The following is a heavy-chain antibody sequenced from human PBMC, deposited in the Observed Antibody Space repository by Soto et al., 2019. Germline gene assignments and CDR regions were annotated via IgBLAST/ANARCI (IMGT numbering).Heavy chain of an antibody. CDR1: GYTFTRSG. D-gene: IGHD5-12*01. CDR2: ISTYNGDT. Sequence: ASVKVSCKASGYTFTRSGISWVRQAPGQGLEWMGWISTYNGDTNYAQTFQGRVTMTTDTSTSTVHMEVRSLRSDDTAVYYCAREGVAPYYYYGMDVWGHGPPVTVS. CDR3: AREGVAPYYYYGMDV. J-gene: IGHJ6*02. V-gene: IGHV1-18*01.